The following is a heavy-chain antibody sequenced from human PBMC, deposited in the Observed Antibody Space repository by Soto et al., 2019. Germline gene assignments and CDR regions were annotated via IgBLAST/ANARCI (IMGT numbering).Heavy chain of an antibody. D-gene: IGHD2-15*01. J-gene: IGHJ3*02. V-gene: IGHV4-34*01. CDR1: GGSFSGYY. CDR3: AREFCSGGSCYSDAFDI. CDR2: INHSGST. Sequence: TSETLSLTCAVYGGSFSGYYWSWIRQPPGKGLEWIGEINHSGSTNYNPSLKSRVTISVDTSKNQFSLKLSSVTAADTAVYYCAREFCSGGSCYSDAFDIWGQGTTVT.